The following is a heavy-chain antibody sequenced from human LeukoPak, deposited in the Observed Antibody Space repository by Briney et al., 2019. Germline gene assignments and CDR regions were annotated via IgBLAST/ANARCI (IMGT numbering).Heavy chain of an antibody. CDR1: GGTFSSYA. J-gene: IGHJ6*02. V-gene: IGHV1-69*13. Sequence: ASVKVSCKASGGTFSSYAISWVRQAPGQGLEWMGGIIPIFGTANYAQKFQGRATITADESTSTAYMELSSLRSEDTAVYYCANTVTSYYYYGMDVWGQGTTVTVSS. D-gene: IGHD4-11*01. CDR3: ANTVTSYYYYGMDV. CDR2: IIPIFGTA.